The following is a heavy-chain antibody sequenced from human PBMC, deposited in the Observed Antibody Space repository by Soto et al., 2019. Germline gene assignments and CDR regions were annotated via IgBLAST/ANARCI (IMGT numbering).Heavy chain of an antibody. CDR2: IKSKTDGGTT. Sequence: GGSLRLSCAASAFKFSDYYMSWVRQAPGKGLEWVGRIKSKTDGGTTDYAAPVKGRFTISRDDSKNTLYLQMNSLKTEDTAVYYCTTTDGRLELQNDYWGQGTLVTVSS. D-gene: IGHD1-7*01. CDR1: AFKFSDYY. CDR3: TTTDGRLELQNDY. V-gene: IGHV3-15*01. J-gene: IGHJ4*02.